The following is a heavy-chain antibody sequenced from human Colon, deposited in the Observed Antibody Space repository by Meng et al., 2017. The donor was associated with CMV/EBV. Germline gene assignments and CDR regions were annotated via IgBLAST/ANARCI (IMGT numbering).Heavy chain of an antibody. CDR3: ARTPGSSPAGGDGMDV. V-gene: IGHV3-30*02. CDR1: EFTFRIYG. D-gene: IGHD6-13*01. CDR2: LRYDGRDE. Sequence: GGSLRLSCSASEFTFRIYGLHWVRQAPGKGLEWVAFLRYDGRDEYYADSVKGRFTISRDNAKNSLYLQMNSLRVEDTAIYYCARTPGSSPAGGDGMDVWGQGTTVTVSS. J-gene: IGHJ6*02.